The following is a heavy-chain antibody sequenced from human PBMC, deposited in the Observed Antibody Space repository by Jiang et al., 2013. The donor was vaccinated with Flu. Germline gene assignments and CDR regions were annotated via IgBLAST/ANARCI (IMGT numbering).Heavy chain of an antibody. J-gene: IGHJ5*02. D-gene: IGHD6-6*01. V-gene: IGHV5-51*01. CDR2: GDSDT. Sequence: GDSDTRYSPSFQGQVTISADKSISTAYLQWSSLKASDTAMYYCARISIAARPGPFDPWGQGTLVTVSS. CDR3: ARISIAARPGPFDP.